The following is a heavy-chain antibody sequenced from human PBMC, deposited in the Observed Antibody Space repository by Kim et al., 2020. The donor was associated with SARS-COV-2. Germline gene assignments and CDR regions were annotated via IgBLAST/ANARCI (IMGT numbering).Heavy chain of an antibody. Sequence: GGSLRLSCTASGFTFSSYAMIWVRQAPGKGLQWVSAISGGGGSTYYTDSVKGRFTISRDNSKNTLYLQMNSLRAEDTALYYCAKGCGSTYCFTSEWWGQGTLVTVSS. CDR2: ISGGGGST. CDR3: AKGCGSTYCFTSEW. J-gene: IGHJ4*02. D-gene: IGHD2-2*02. CDR1: GFTFSSYA. V-gene: IGHV3-23*01.